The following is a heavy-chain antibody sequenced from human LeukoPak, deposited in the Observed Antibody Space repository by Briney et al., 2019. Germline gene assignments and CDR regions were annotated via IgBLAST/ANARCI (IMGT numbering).Heavy chain of an antibody. Sequence: GGSLRLSCAVSGITLSNYGMSWVRQAPGKGLEWVAGISDSGGRTNYADPVKGRFAISRDNPKNTLYLQMNSLRAEDTAVYFCAKRGVVIRVILVGFHKEAYYFDSWGQGALVTVSS. CDR1: GITLSNYG. V-gene: IGHV3-23*01. CDR2: ISDSGGRT. J-gene: IGHJ4*02. CDR3: AKRGVVIRVILVGFHKEAYYFDS. D-gene: IGHD3-22*01.